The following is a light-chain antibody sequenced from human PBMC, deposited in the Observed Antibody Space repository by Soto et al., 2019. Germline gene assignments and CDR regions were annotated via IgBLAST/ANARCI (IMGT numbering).Light chain of an antibody. CDR3: QQYNNYPT. Sequence: DIQMTQSPSTLSASVGDRVTFTCRASQSISSWLAWYQQKPGKAPKLLIYHASSLGSGVPSRFSGSGSGTEFTLTISSLQPDDFATYYCQQYNNYPTFGQGTRLEIK. J-gene: IGKJ5*01. CDR1: QSISSW. CDR2: HAS. V-gene: IGKV1-5*01.